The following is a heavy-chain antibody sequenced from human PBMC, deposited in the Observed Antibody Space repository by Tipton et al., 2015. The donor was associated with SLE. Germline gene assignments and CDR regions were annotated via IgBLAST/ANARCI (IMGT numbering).Heavy chain of an antibody. D-gene: IGHD3-3*01. J-gene: IGHJ3*02. CDR3: ARRGLNYDIWSGYSHNAFDI. CDR1: GYSFTSYW. Sequence: VQLVQSGAEVKKPGESLKISCKGSGYSFTSYWIGWVRQMPGKGLEWMGIIYPGDSDTRYSPSFQGQVTISADKSISTAYLQWSSLKASDTAMYYCARRGLNYDIWSGYSHNAFDIWGQGTMVTVSS. CDR2: IYPGDSDT. V-gene: IGHV5-51*01.